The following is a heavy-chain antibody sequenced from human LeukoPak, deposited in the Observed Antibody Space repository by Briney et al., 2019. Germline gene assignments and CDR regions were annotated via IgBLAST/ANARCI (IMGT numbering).Heavy chain of an antibody. D-gene: IGHD3-22*01. Sequence: SETLSLTCAVYGGSFSGYYWSWIRQPPGKGLEWIGEINHSGSTNYNPSLKGRVTISVDTSKNQFSLKLSSVTAADTAVYYCARGPDSSGYTNYFDYWGQGTLVTVSS. CDR3: ARGPDSSGYTNYFDY. CDR1: GGSFSGYY. V-gene: IGHV4-34*01. J-gene: IGHJ4*02. CDR2: INHSGST.